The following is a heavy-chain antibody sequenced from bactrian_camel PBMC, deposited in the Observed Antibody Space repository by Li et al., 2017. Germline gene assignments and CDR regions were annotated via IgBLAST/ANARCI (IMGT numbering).Heavy chain of an antibody. CDR3: AKEGQSTELSPHPSYSNDYGGEFGN. D-gene: IGHD3*01. J-gene: IGHJ6*01. CDR2: INSGGTT. V-gene: IGHV3S40*01. Sequence: VQLVESGGNLERHGGSLRLSCAASGFTFSSYDMSWVRQAPGKGLEWVSAINSGGTTYYADSVKGRFTISRDNAKNTAYLQLNGLKTEDKAMYYCAKEGQSTELSPHPSYSNDYGGEFGNWGQGTQVTVS. CDR1: GFTFSSYD.